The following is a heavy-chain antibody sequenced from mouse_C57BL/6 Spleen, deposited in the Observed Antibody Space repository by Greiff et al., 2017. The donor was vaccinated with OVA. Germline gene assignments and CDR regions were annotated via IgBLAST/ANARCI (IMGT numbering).Heavy chain of an antibody. V-gene: IGHV3-6*01. CDR3: ARGDDWFAY. D-gene: IGHD2-3*01. Sequence: VQLKESGPGLVKPSQSLSLTCSVTGYSITSGYYWNWIRQFPGNKLEWMGYISYDGSNNYNPSLKNRISITRDTSKNQFFLKLNSVTTEDTATYYCARGDDWFAYWGQGTLVTVSA. CDR2: ISYDGSN. J-gene: IGHJ3*01. CDR1: GYSITSGYY.